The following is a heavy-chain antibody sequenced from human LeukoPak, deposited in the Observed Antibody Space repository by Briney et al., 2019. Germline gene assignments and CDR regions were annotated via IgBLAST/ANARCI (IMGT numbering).Heavy chain of an antibody. CDR3: ARGLGYCSGGICYLDY. J-gene: IGHJ4*02. Sequence: GGSLRLSCAASGFTFRSYGMHWVRQAPGKGLEWVANIKQDGSEKYYVDSVKGRFTISRDNAKNSLYLQMNSLRAEDTAVYYCARGLGYCSGGICYLDYWGQGTLVTVSS. D-gene: IGHD2-15*01. CDR1: GFTFRSYG. CDR2: IKQDGSEK. V-gene: IGHV3-7*01.